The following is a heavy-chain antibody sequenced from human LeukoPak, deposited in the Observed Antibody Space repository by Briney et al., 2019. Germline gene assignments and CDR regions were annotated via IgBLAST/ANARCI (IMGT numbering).Heavy chain of an antibody. Sequence: SETLSLTCAVSGGSISSSNWWSWVRQPPGQGLEWIGEIYHSGSTNYNPSLKSRVTISVDKSKNQFSLKLSSVTAADTAVYYCARESSGWYYYFDYWGQGTLVTVSS. CDR1: GGSISSSNW. V-gene: IGHV4-4*02. CDR2: IYHSGST. CDR3: ARESSGWYYYFDY. D-gene: IGHD6-19*01. J-gene: IGHJ4*02.